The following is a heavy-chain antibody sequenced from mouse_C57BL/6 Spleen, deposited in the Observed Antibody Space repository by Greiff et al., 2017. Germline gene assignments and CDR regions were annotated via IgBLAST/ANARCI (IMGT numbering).Heavy chain of an antibody. D-gene: IGHD1-1*01. CDR3: ARKLRDY. V-gene: IGHV1-26*01. Sequence: EVQLQQSGPELVKPKASVKISCKASGYTFTDYYMNWVKQSHGKSLEWIGDINPNNGGTSYNQKFKGKATLTVDKSSSTAYMELRSLTSEDSAVYYCARKLRDYWGQGTTLTVSS. CDR2: INPNNGGT. CDR1: GYTFTDYY. J-gene: IGHJ2*01.